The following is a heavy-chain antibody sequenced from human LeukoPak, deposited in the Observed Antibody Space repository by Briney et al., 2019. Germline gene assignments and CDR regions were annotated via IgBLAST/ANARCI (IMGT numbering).Heavy chain of an antibody. Sequence: GGSLRLSCAASGFTFSSYAMHWVRHAPGKGLEYVSAISSNGGSTYYANSVKGRFTISRDNSKNSLYLQMDSLRAEDTAFYYCAKEGSVCTNGICRYFDYWGQGTLVTVSS. CDR3: AKEGSVCTNGICRYFDY. D-gene: IGHD2-8*01. CDR1: GFTFSSYA. J-gene: IGHJ4*02. CDR2: ISSNGGST. V-gene: IGHV3-64*01.